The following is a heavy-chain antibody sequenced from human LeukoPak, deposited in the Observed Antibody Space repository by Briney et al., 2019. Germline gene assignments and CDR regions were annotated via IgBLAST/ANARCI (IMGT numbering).Heavy chain of an antibody. CDR1: GYTFTGYY. D-gene: IGHD5-12*01. Sequence: ASVKVSRKASGYTFTGYYMHWVRQAPGQGLEWMGLINPNSGGTNYAQKFQGRVTMTRDTSISTAYMELNRLRSDDTAVYYCARDGEHSEATIGVDYWGQGTLVTVSS. V-gene: IGHV1-2*02. CDR2: INPNSGGT. CDR3: ARDGEHSEATIGVDY. J-gene: IGHJ4*02.